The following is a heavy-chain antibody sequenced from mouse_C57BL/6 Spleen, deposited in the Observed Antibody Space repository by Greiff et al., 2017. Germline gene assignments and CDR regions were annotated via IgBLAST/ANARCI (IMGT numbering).Heavy chain of an antibody. D-gene: IGHD2-1*01. Sequence: VQLQQSGAELVRPGTSVKMSCKASGYTFTNYWIGWAKQRPGHGLEWIGDIYPGGGYTNYNEKFKGKATLTADKSSSTAYMQFSSLTSEDSAIYYCARGGGNSWFAYWGQGTLVTVSA. CDR1: GYTFTNYW. CDR3: ARGGGNSWFAY. J-gene: IGHJ3*01. CDR2: IYPGGGYT. V-gene: IGHV1-63*01.